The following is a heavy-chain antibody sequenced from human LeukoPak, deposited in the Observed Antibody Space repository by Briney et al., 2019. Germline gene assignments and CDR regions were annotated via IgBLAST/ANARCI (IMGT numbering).Heavy chain of an antibody. J-gene: IGHJ4*02. D-gene: IGHD2-2*01. CDR1: GFTFSNYA. CDR2: ISGSGGST. CDR3: AKGFSSTTPRGYFDY. Sequence: GGSLRLSCAASGFTFSNYAMSWVRQAPGKGLEWVSAISGSGGSTYYADSVKGRFTISRDNSKNTLYLQMNSLRAEDTAVYYCAKGFSSTTPRGYFDYWGQGTLVTVSS. V-gene: IGHV3-23*01.